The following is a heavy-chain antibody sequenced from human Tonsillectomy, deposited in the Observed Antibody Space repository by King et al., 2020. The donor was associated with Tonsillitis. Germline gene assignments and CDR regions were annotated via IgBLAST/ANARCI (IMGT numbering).Heavy chain of an antibody. CDR3: ARDELVRGGVVDY. D-gene: IGHD3-16*01. CDR1: GYTFTGYY. J-gene: IGHJ4*02. V-gene: IGHV1-2*02. Sequence: VQSGAEVKKPGASVKVSCKASGYTFTGYYMHWVRQAPGQGLEWMGWINPNRGGTNYAQKFQGRVTMTRDTSISTAYMEVSRLRSDDTAVYYCARDELVRGGVVDYWGQGTLVTVSS. CDR2: INPNRGGT.